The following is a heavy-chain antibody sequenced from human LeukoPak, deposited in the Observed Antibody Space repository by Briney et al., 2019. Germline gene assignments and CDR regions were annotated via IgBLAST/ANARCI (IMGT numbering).Heavy chain of an antibody. CDR3: AGTYCSGGSCSYYYYYMDV. CDR2: ITSSSSYI. CDR1: GFTFSSYA. D-gene: IGHD2-15*01. Sequence: PGGSLRLSCAASGFTFSSYAMNWVRQAPGKGLEWVSSITSSSSYIYYADSVKGRFTISRDNAKNSLYLQMNSLRAEDTAVYYCAGTYCSGGSCSYYYYYMDVWGKGTTVTISS. J-gene: IGHJ6*03. V-gene: IGHV3-21*01.